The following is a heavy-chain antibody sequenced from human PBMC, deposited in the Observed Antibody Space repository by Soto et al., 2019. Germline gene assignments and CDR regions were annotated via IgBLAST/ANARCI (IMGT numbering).Heavy chain of an antibody. CDR2: ISAYNGNT. V-gene: IGHV1-18*04. CDR1: GYTFPNYG. Sequence: QVQLVQSGVEVKKPGASVKVSCKASGYTFPNYGIYWVRQAPGQGLEWMGWISAYNGNTDYAQKLQGRVTMTTDTSTTTAYMEVTNLRSDDTAVYYCARDVLPYCGSDCYPGYFHHWGQGTLVIVSS. D-gene: IGHD2-21*02. CDR3: ARDVLPYCGSDCYPGYFHH. J-gene: IGHJ1*01.